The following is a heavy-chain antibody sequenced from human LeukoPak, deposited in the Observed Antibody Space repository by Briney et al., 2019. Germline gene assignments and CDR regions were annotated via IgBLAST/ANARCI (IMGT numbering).Heavy chain of an antibody. CDR1: GFTFSSYA. D-gene: IGHD3-22*01. V-gene: IGHV3-30-3*01. CDR3: ARPLTDITMIVVADDAFDI. CDR2: ISYDGSNK. J-gene: IGHJ3*02. Sequence: GGSLRLSCAASGFTFSSYAMHWVRQAPGKGLEWVAVISYDGSNKYYADSVKGRFTISRDNSKSTLYLQMNSLRAEDTAVYYCARPLTDITMIVVADDAFDIWGQRTMVTVSS.